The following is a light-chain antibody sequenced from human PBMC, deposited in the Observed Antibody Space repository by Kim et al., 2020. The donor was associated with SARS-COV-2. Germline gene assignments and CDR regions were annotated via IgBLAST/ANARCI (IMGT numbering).Light chain of an antibody. V-gene: IGKV3-11*01. J-gene: IGKJ4*01. CDR3: QQRDKWPLT. Sequence: LSPGEIAALSCRASQSISTYLAWFQQKPGQAPRLLIYDGSDRATGIPARFSGSGSGTDFTLTISSLEPEDFAVYYCQQRDKWPLTFGGGTKVDIK. CDR1: QSISTY. CDR2: DGS.